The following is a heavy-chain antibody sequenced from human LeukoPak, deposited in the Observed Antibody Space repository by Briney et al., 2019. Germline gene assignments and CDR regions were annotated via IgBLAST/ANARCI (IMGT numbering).Heavy chain of an antibody. J-gene: IGHJ4*02. V-gene: IGHV3-74*01. D-gene: IGHD6-19*01. CDR3: VRPSSGWYDY. CDR2: ISPDGSTT. Sequence: SGGSLRLSCAASGFTFSSYWMHWVRQAPGKGLVWVSRISPDGSTTGHADSVKGRFTISRDNSKNTLYLQMSSLRAEDTAVYFCVRPSSGWYDYWGQGTLVTISS. CDR1: GFTFSSYW.